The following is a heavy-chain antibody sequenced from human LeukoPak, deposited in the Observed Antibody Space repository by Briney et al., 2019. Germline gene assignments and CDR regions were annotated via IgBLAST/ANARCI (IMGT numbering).Heavy chain of an antibody. Sequence: ASVKVSCKASGGSFSSYAISWVRRAPGQGLGWMGGIIAIFGTANYAQKFQGRVTITTDESTSTAYMELSSLSSEDTAVYYCARGGKYYRSGSYLYYYYYMDVWDKGTTVTVSS. V-gene: IGHV1-69*05. CDR2: IIAIFGTA. J-gene: IGHJ6*03. CDR3: ARGGKYYRSGSYLYYYYYMDV. CDR1: GGSFSSYA. D-gene: IGHD3-10*01.